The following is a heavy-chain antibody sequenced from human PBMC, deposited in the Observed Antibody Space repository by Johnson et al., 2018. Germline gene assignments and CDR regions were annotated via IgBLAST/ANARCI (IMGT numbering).Heavy chain of an antibody. D-gene: IGHD6-6*01. V-gene: IGHV3-30*18. CDR3: AKCIAALDTDFYSGMDV. Sequence: QVQLVQSGGGVVHPGRSLRLSCAASGFIFSSYGMHWVRQAPGKGLAWVAVISYDGSNKEYGDSVKGRFTIPRDNSKNTLYLQMNNVRAEEPAVYYCAKCIAALDTDFYSGMDVWGQGTTVTVAS. CDR1: GFIFSSYG. J-gene: IGHJ6*02. CDR2: ISYDGSNK.